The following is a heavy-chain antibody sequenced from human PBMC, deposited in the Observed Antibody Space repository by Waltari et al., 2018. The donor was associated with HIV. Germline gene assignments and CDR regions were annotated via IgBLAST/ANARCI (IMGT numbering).Heavy chain of an antibody. CDR3: ARSYDYGGNPIYYGMDV. CDR1: GYTFTSYD. D-gene: IGHD4-17*01. J-gene: IGHJ6*02. V-gene: IGHV1-8*01. Sequence: QVQLVQSGAEVKKPGASVKVSCKAAGYTFTSYDIHWVRQATGQGLEWMGWMNPNSGNTGYAQKFQGRVTMTRNTSISTAYMELSSLRSEDTAVYYCARSYDYGGNPIYYGMDVWGQGTTVTVSS. CDR2: MNPNSGNT.